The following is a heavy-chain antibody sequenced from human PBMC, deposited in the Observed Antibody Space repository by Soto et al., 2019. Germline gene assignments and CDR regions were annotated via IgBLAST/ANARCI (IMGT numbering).Heavy chain of an antibody. CDR3: ASVPYYYDSSGYYPDV. J-gene: IGHJ6*02. V-gene: IGHV3-33*01. D-gene: IGHD3-22*01. CDR2: IWYDGSNK. CDR1: GFTFSSYG. Sequence: PGGSLRLSCAASGFTFSSYGMHWVRQAPGKGLEWVAVIWYDGSNKYYADSVKGRFTISRDNSKNTLYLQMNSLRAEDTAVYYCASVPYYYDSSGYYPDVWGQGNTVTVSS.